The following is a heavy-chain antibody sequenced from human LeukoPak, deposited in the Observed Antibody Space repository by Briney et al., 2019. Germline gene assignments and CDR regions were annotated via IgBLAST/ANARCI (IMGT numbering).Heavy chain of an antibody. J-gene: IGHJ4*02. V-gene: IGHV4-39*01. CDR2: VYSSGSA. CDR1: GGSIRSSHQY. D-gene: IGHD3-9*01. CDR3: ARIIRTAGYYSNPKSGAFDF. Sequence: KPSETLSLTCDVSGGSIRSSHQYWGWVRQPPGKGLEWIGSVYSSGSAYYNPSLRTRVSIPVATSKSQFSLKLTSVTAADTAVYFCARIIRTAGYYSNPKSGAFDFWGQGTPVTVSS.